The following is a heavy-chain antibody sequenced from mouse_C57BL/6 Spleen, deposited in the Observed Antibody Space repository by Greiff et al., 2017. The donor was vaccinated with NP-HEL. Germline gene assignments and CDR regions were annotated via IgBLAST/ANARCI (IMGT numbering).Heavy chain of an antibody. J-gene: IGHJ2*01. CDR1: GYTFTSYW. Sequence: QVQLQQPGAELVKPGASVKMSCKASGYTFTSYWITWVKQRPGQGLEWIGDIYPGSGSTNYNEKFKSKATLTVDTSSSTSYIQLSSLTSEDSTVYYCARSVSSHFDYWGQGTTLTVSS. CDR3: ARSVSSHFDY. CDR2: IYPGSGST. D-gene: IGHD1-1*01. V-gene: IGHV1-55*01.